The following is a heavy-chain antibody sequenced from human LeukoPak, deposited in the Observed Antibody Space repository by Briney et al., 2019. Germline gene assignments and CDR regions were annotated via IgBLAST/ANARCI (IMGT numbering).Heavy chain of an antibody. CDR2: ISWDGGYK. V-gene: IGHV3-43*02. Sequence: GGSLRLSCAASGFTFSSYAMSWVRQAPGKGLEWVSLISWDGGYKYYADSVKGQFTISRDNSKNSLYLQMNSLRTEDTALYYCAKDHDGSGYALDYWGQGTLVTVSS. CDR3: AKDHDGSGYALDY. J-gene: IGHJ4*02. CDR1: GFTFSSYA. D-gene: IGHD3-22*01.